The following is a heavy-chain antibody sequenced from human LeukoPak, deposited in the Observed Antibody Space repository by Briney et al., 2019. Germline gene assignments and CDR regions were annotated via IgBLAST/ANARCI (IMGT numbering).Heavy chain of an antibody. CDR2: ISASAGFT. CDR3: ATYTNWVAGDV. J-gene: IGHJ6*02. D-gene: IGHD1-1*01. V-gene: IGHV3-23*01. Sequence: GGSLRLSCTASAFSFSIYAMSWVRQAPGKGLEWVSGISASAGFTYYADSVKGRFTISRDNSKSTLYLQMNSLRAEDTAVYYCATYTNWVAGDVWGQGTTVSVSS. CDR1: AFSFSIYA.